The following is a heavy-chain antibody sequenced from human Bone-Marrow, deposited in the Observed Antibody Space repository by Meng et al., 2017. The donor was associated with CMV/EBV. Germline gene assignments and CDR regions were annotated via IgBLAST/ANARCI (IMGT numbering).Heavy chain of an antibody. J-gene: IGHJ4*02. CDR2: IYYSGST. V-gene: IGHV4-31*03. CDR1: GGSISSGGNY. CDR3: ARGIVAFDY. D-gene: IGHD3-22*01. Sequence: LTCTVSGGSISSGGNYWSWIRQHPGKGLEWIGYIYYSGSTSYNPSLKSRVTVSVDTSKNQFSLKLTSVTAADTAVYYCARGIVAFDYWGQGTLVTVSS.